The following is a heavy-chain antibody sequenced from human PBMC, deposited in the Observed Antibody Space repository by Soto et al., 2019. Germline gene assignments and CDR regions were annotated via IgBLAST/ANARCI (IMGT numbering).Heavy chain of an antibody. V-gene: IGHV4-34*01. CDR3: ARNLGILSYYYYGMDV. CDR2: INHSGST. Sequence: PSETLSLTCAVYGGSLSGYYWSWIRQPPGKGLEWIGEINHSGSTNYNPSLKSRVTISVDTSKNQFSLKLSSVTAADTAVYYCARNLGILSYYYYGMDVWGQGTTVTVSS. CDR1: GGSLSGYY. J-gene: IGHJ6*02. D-gene: IGHD3-3*01.